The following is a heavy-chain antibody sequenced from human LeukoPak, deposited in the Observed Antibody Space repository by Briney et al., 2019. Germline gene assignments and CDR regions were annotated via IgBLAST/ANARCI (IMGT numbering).Heavy chain of an antibody. Sequence: SETLSLTCTVSDGSIRSSSYYWGWIRQPPGKGLEWIGSIYYSGSTYYNASLKSRGTISVDTSKNQFSLKLSSVTAADTAVYCCARHSTSGWNWFDPWGQGTLVTVSS. V-gene: IGHV4-39*01. CDR1: DGSIRSSSYY. J-gene: IGHJ5*02. CDR2: IYYSGST. D-gene: IGHD6-19*01. CDR3: ARHSTSGWNWFDP.